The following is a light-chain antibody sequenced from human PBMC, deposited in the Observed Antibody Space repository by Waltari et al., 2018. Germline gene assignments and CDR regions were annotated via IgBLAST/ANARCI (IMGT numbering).Light chain of an antibody. V-gene: IGLV2-11*01. CDR3: CSYAGKYTFV. J-gene: IGLJ2*01. CDR2: DVD. CDR1: IHDIGSDTY. Sequence: QSALTQPRSVSGSPGQSVTISCTGTIHDIGSDTYVSWYQHTPDNAPKLIIYDVDRRPSGVPYRFSASKSGITASLTISGLQSADEGDYYCCSYAGKYTFVFGGGTKLTV.